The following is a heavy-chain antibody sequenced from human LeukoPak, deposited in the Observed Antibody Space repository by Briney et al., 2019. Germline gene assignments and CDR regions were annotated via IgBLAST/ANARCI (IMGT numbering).Heavy chain of an antibody. CDR2: ISSSSSTI. CDR1: GFTFSSYS. J-gene: IGHJ6*02. V-gene: IGHV3-48*04. D-gene: IGHD3-10*01. CDR3: ARARRGSGNYYYGMDV. Sequence: GGSLRLSCAASGFTFSSYSMNWVRQAPGKGLEWVSYISSSSSTIYYADSVKGRFTISRDNAKNSLYLQMNSLRAEDTAVYYCARARRGSGNYYYGMDVWGQGTTVTVSS.